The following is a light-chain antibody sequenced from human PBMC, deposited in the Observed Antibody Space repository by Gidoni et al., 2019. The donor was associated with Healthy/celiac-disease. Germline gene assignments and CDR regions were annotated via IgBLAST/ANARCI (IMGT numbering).Light chain of an antibody. Sequence: EIVMTQSPLSLPVTPGEPASISCRSSPSLLHSNGYNYLDWYLQKPGQSPQLLIYLGSNRASGVPDRFSGSGSGTDFTLKISRVEAEDVGVYYCMQALQTPRSFGQGTKLEIK. CDR3: MQALQTPRS. J-gene: IGKJ2*03. CDR2: LGS. V-gene: IGKV2-28*01. CDR1: PSLLHSNGYNY.